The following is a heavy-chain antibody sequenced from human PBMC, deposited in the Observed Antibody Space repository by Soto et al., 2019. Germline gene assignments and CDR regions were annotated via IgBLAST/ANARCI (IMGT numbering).Heavy chain of an antibody. J-gene: IGHJ4*02. CDR2: ISSSSSHI. CDR1: GFTVSSYV. D-gene: IGHD3-3*01. Sequence: PGGSLGLSCAASGFTVSSYVMSGVRKDPGKGLEWVSSISSSSSHIYYADSVKGRFTISRDNAKNSLYLQMNSLRAEDTAVYYCASSGQYLEWTTITSFDYWGQGTLVTVSS. V-gene: IGHV3-21*01. CDR3: ASSGQYLEWTTITSFDY.